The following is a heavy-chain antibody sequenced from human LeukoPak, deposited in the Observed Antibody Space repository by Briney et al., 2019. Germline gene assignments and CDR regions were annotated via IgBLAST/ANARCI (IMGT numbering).Heavy chain of an antibody. CDR1: GFTFSSYA. J-gene: IGHJ4*02. Sequence: GRSLRLSCAASGFTFSSYAMHWVRQAPGKGLEWVAVISCDGSNKYYADSVKGRFTISRDNSKNTLYLQMNSLRAEDTAVYYCARDRDGHYFDYWGQGTLVTVSS. D-gene: IGHD2-21*02. V-gene: IGHV3-30*04. CDR3: ARDRDGHYFDY. CDR2: ISCDGSNK.